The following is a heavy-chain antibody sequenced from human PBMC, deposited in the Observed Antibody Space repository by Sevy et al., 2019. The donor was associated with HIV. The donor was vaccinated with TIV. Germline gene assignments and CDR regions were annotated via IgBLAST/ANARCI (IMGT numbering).Heavy chain of an antibody. CDR1: GGSISSYY. V-gene: IGHV4-59*13. CDR2: IYYSGNT. J-gene: IGHJ4*02. D-gene: IGHD3-22*01. CDR3: ASSVYYYDSSGYPRYYFDY. Sequence: SETLSLTCTVSGGSISSYYWSWIRQPPGKGLEWIGYIYYSGNTNYNPSLKSRVTISVDTSKNQFSLKLSSVTAADTAVYYCASSVYYYDSSGYPRYYFDYWGQGTLVTVSS.